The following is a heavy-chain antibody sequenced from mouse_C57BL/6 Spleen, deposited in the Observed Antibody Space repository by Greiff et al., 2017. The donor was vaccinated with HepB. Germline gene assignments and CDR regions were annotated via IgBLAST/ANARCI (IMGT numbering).Heavy chain of an antibody. J-gene: IGHJ4*01. CDR2: INPNNGGT. D-gene: IGHD2-4*01. CDR1: GYTFTDYY. Sequence: EVQLQQSGPELVKPGASVKISCKASGYTFTDYYMNWVKQSHGKSLEWIGDINPNNGGTSYNQKFKGKATLTVDKSSSTAYMELRSLTSEDSAVYYCARSSYYDYDEGGMDYWGQGTSVTVSS. CDR3: ARSSYYDYDEGGMDY. V-gene: IGHV1-26*01.